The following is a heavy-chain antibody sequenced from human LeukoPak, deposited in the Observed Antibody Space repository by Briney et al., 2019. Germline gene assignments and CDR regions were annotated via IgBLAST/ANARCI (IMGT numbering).Heavy chain of an antibody. CDR2: INPNSGGT. V-gene: IGHV1-2*02. J-gene: IGHJ6*03. CDR1: GYTFTGYY. Sequence: ASVKVSCKASGYTFTGYYMHWVRQAPGQGLEWMGWINPNSGGTNYAQKFQGRVTMTRDTSISTAYMELSRLRSDDTAVYYCAREKVTTIRGYYYSYMDVWGEGTTVTISS. CDR3: AREKVTTIRGYYYSYMDV. D-gene: IGHD5-12*01.